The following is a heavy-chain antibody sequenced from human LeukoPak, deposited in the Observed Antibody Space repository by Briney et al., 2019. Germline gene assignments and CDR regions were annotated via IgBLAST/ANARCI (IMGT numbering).Heavy chain of an antibody. D-gene: IGHD6-13*01. CDR3: ARANSSWSYYYYYYMDV. CDR2: ISSSGSTI. J-gene: IGHJ6*03. Sequence: GSLRLSCAASGFTFSSYSMNWVRQAPGKGLEWVSYISSSGSTIYYADSVKGRFTISRDNAKNSLYLQMNSLRAEDTAVYYCARANSSWSYYYYYYMDVWGKGTTVTISS. V-gene: IGHV3-48*04. CDR1: GFTFSSYS.